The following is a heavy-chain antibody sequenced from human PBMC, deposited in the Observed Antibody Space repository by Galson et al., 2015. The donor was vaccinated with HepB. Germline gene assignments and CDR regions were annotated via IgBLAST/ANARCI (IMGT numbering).Heavy chain of an antibody. CDR1: GFMFSSFW. CDR3: ARARGRYFDL. D-gene: IGHD6-25*01. V-gene: IGHV3-7*03. Sequence: SLRLSCAASGFMFSSFWMTWVRQAPGKGLEWVANIKQDGNEIYYVDSVKGRFTISRDNTKKSLYLQMHSLRADDTAIYYCARARGRYFDLWGRGTLVTVSS. J-gene: IGHJ2*01. CDR2: IKQDGNEI.